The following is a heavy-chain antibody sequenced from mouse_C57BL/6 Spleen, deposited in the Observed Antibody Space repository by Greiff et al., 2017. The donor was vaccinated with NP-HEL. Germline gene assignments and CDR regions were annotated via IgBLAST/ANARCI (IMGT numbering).Heavy chain of an antibody. V-gene: IGHV1-4*01. Sequence: QVQLQQPGAELARPGASVKMSCKASGYTFTSYTMHWVKQRPGQGLEWIGYINPSSGYTKYNQKFKDKATLTADKSSSTAYMQLSSLTSEDAAVYYCARRGQLRGDYAMDYWGQGTSVTVSS. CDR3: ARRGQLRGDYAMDY. CDR2: INPSSGYT. CDR1: GYTFTSYT. J-gene: IGHJ4*01. D-gene: IGHD3-2*02.